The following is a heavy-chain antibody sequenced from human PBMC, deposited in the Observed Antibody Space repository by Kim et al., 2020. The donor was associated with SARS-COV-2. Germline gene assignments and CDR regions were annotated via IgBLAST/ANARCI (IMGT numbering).Heavy chain of an antibody. CDR3: ARGKEAKYYYYGMDV. J-gene: IGHJ6*02. V-gene: IGHV4-59*09. Sequence: PSLQSRVTISVDTSKNQFSLKLSSVTAADTAVYYCARGKEAKYYYYGMDVWGQGTTVTVSS.